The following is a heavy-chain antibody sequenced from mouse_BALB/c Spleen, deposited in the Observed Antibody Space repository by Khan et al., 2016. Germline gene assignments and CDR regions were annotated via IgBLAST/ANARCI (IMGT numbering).Heavy chain of an antibody. D-gene: IGHD1-1*01. V-gene: IGHV1S81*02. CDR3: TRGLYYYGTSYGRYYAMDY. CDR2: IKPSNGGT. J-gene: IGHJ4*01. Sequence: QVQLQQSGAELVSPGASVKLSCKTSGFTFSSYFIYWVKQRPGQGLEWIGEIKPSNGGTNFNENFKSKATLTVDKSSSTSYIQLTSLPSEDSAVYYCTRGLYYYGTSYGRYYAMDYWGQGTSVTVSS. CDR1: GFTFSSYF.